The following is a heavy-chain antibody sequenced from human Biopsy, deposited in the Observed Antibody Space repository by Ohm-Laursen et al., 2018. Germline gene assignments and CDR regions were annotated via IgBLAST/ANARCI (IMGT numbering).Heavy chain of an antibody. D-gene: IGHD2-2*01. J-gene: IGHJ4*02. V-gene: IGHV1-69*11. CDR3: AREAIGYQLPCDD. CDR1: TGTFNSYG. Sequence: GASVKVSCNAPTGTFNSYGILWVRQAPGQGLEWLGSLIPILRPPASAQTFLGRVTITADSPTSTVDMELTSLTSDDTAVYFCAREAIGYQLPCDDWGQGTLVTVSS. CDR2: LIPILRPP.